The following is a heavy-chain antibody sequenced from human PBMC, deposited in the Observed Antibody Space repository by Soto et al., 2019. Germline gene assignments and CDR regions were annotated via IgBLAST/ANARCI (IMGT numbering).Heavy chain of an antibody. CDR1: GFTFSSYW. Sequence: EVQLVESGGGLVQPGGSLRLSCAASGFTFSSYWMSWVRQAPGKGLEWVANIKQDGNEKFYVDSVKGRFTISRDNAKNSLFLQMNSLTAEDTAVYYCAIVKSLAGEYWGQGTLVAVSS. D-gene: IGHD2-15*01. CDR2: IKQDGNEK. J-gene: IGHJ4*02. CDR3: AIVKSLAGEY. V-gene: IGHV3-7*05.